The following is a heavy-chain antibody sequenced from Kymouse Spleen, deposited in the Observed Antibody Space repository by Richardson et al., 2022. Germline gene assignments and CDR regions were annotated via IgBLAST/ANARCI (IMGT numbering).Heavy chain of an antibody. CDR2: IYYSGST. J-gene: IGHJ3*02. CDR3: AGYYDFWSGYSDAFDI. CDR1: GGSISSSSYY. D-gene: IGHD3-3*01. Sequence: QLQLQESGPGLVKPSETLSLTCTVSGGSISSSSYYWGWIRQPPGKGLEWIGSIYYSGSTYYNPSLKSRVTISVDTSKNQFSLKLSSVTAADTAVYYCAGYYDFWSGYSDAFDIWGQGTMVTVSS. V-gene: IGHV4-39*01.